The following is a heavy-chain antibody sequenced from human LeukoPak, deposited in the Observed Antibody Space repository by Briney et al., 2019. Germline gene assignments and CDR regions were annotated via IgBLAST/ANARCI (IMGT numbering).Heavy chain of an antibody. CDR2: INPNSGGT. V-gene: IGHV1-2*02. CDR3: ARDYYYDSSGFLDAFDI. J-gene: IGHJ3*02. D-gene: IGHD3-22*01. CDR1: GYTFTRCY. Sequence: ASVKVSCKASGYTFTRCYMHWVRQAPGQGLEWMGWINPNSGGTNYAQKFQGRVTMTRDTSISTAYMELSRLRSDDTAVYYCARDYYYDSSGFLDAFDIWGQGTMVTVSS.